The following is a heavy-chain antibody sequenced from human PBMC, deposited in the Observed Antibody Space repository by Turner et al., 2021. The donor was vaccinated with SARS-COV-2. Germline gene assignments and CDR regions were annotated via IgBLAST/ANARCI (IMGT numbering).Heavy chain of an antibody. Sequence: QVQLVESGGGVVQRGRSLSLPCAASGFTFHSYVMHWVRQAPGKGLEWVAVIWYDESNKYAADSVKGRFTISRVNSKNTLYLQMNSLRAEDTAVYYCARGYSSGWYGRESFDYWGKGTLVTVSS. D-gene: IGHD6-19*01. CDR2: IWYDESNK. V-gene: IGHV3-33*01. J-gene: IGHJ4*02. CDR3: ARGYSSGWYGRESFDY. CDR1: GFTFHSYV.